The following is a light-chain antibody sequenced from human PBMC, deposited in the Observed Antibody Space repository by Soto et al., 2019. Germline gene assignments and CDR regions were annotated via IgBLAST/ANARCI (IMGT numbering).Light chain of an antibody. CDR2: GAS. V-gene: IGKV3-15*01. CDR1: QSVSLS. Sequence: LVFTQFSTTLSVSLGYSATLSCRASQSVSLSLAWYQMRPGQPPRLLIYGASTRATDIPARFSGSGSGTDFTLTISSLQSEDFAVYFCQQYHIWPSWTFGQASNVDI. CDR3: QQYHIWPSWT. J-gene: IGKJ1*01.